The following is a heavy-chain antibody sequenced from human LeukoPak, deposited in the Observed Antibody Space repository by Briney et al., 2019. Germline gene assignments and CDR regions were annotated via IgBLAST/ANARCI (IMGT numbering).Heavy chain of an antibody. Sequence: SETLSLTCTVSGGSISSYYWSWIRQPPGKGLDWIGYIYYSGSTNYNPSLKSRVTISVDTSKNQFSLKLSSVTAADTAVYYCARHEYCGGDCSGWYFDLWGRGTLVTVS. V-gene: IGHV4-59*08. J-gene: IGHJ2*01. CDR3: ARHEYCGGDCSGWYFDL. D-gene: IGHD2-21*02. CDR1: GGSISSYY. CDR2: IYYSGST.